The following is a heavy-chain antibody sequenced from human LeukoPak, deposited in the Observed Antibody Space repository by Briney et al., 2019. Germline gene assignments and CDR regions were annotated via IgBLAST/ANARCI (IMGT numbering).Heavy chain of an antibody. CDR3: ARDVGSGWYDPSLFDY. CDR2: ISSSSSTI. V-gene: IGHV3-48*01. CDR1: GFTFSSYS. J-gene: IGHJ4*02. Sequence: GGSLRLSCAASGFTFSSYSMNWVRQAPGKGLEWVSYISSSSSTIYYADSVKGRFTISRDNAKNTLYLQMNSLRAEDTAVYYCARDVGSGWYDPSLFDYWGQGTLVTVSS. D-gene: IGHD6-19*01.